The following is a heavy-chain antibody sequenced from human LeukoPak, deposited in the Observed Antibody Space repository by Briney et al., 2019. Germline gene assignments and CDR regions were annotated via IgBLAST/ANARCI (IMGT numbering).Heavy chain of an antibody. V-gene: IGHV4-39*07. CDR3: ARGPGRPNSHFDY. CDR2: INHSGST. CDR1: GGSISSSSYY. Sequence: SETLSLTCTVSGGSISSSSYYWGWIRQPPGKGLEWIGEINHSGSTNYNPSLKSRVTISVDTSKNQFSLKLSSVTAADTAVYYCARGPGRPNSHFDYWGQGTLVTVSS. J-gene: IGHJ4*02. D-gene: IGHD2-15*01.